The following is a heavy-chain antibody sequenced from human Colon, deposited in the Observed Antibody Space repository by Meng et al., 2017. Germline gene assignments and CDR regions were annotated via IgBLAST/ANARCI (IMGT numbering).Heavy chain of an antibody. V-gene: IGHV1-18*01. CDR3: ARTYYYDSSGYPVRYYYGIDV. CDR2: ISAYNGNT. D-gene: IGHD3-22*01. J-gene: IGHJ6*02. Sequence: ASVKVSCKASGYTFTSYGISWVRQAPGQGLERMGWISAYNGNTNYAQKLQGRVTMTTDTSTSTAYMELRSLRSDDTAVYYCARTYYYDSSGYPVRYYYGIDVWSQGTTVTVSS. CDR1: GYTFTSYG.